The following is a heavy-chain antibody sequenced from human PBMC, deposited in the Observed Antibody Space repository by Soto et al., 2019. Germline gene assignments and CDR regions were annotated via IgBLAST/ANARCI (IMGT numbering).Heavy chain of an antibody. CDR1: GYSFTSYW. CDR2: IYPGDSDT. Sequence: GESLKISCKGSGYSFTSYWIGWVRQMPGKGLEWMGIIYPGDSDTRYSPSFQGQVTISADKSISTAYLQWRSLKASDTAMYYCARRGIVVVPAAETRIKYYYYGMDVWGQGTTVTVSS. V-gene: IGHV5-51*01. J-gene: IGHJ6*02. CDR3: ARRGIVVVPAAETRIKYYYYGMDV. D-gene: IGHD2-2*01.